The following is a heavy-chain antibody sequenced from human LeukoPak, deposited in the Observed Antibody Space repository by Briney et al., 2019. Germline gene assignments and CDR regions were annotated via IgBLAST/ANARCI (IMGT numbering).Heavy chain of an antibody. CDR3: ARRRPVTGTALGSWYFDL. V-gene: IGHV4-39*01. CDR2: IYYSGTT. J-gene: IGHJ2*01. CDR1: GGSISSSSYY. Sequence: SETLSLTCTVSGGSISSSSYYWGWIRQPPGKGLEWIGSIYYSGTTYFNPSLKSRVTISVDTSKNQFSLKLSSVTAADTAVYYCARRRPVTGTALGSWYFDLWGRGTLVTVSS. D-gene: IGHD6-19*01.